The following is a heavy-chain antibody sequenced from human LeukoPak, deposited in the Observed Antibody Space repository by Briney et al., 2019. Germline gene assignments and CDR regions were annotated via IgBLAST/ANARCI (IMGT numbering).Heavy chain of an antibody. CDR3: AKDRTHSVGAIWD. CDR2: ISWNSGSI. Sequence: PGGSLRLSCAASGFTFDDYAMHWVRQAPGKGLEWVSGISWNSGSIGYADSVKGRFTISRDNAKNSLYLQMNSLRAEDTALYYCAKDRTHSVGAIWDWGQGTLVTVSS. D-gene: IGHD1-26*01. CDR1: GFTFDDYA. J-gene: IGHJ4*02. V-gene: IGHV3-9*01.